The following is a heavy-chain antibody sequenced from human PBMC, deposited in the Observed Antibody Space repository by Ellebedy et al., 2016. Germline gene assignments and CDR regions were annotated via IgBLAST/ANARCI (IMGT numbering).Heavy chain of an antibody. CDR3: ATYFSDTPDDRLVHLDY. J-gene: IGHJ4*02. D-gene: IGHD6-19*01. Sequence: ASVKVSXKVSGYTLTDLSMHWVRQAPGKGLEWMGGFDPEDGETIYAQKFQGRVTMTEDTSTDTAYMELSSLRSEDTAVYYCATYFSDTPDDRLVHLDYWGQGTLVTVSS. V-gene: IGHV1-24*01. CDR2: FDPEDGET. CDR1: GYTLTDLS.